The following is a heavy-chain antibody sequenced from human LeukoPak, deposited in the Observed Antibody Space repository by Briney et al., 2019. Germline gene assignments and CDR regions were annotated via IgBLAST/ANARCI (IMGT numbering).Heavy chain of an antibody. J-gene: IGHJ4*02. CDR1: GGSIKNYY. V-gene: IGHV4-34*01. D-gene: IGHD3-22*01. CDR2: INHSGST. CDR3: ARGRRYFYDSSGYYYVNYFDY. Sequence: SETLSLTCTVSGGSIKNYYWSWIRQPPGKGLEWIGEINHSGSTNYNPSLKSRVTISVDTSKNQFSLKLSSVTAADTAVYYCARGRRYFYDSSGYYYVNYFDYWGQGTLVTVSS.